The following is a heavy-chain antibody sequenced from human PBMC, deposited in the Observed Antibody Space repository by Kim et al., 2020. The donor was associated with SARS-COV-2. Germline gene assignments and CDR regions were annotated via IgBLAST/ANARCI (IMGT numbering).Heavy chain of an antibody. D-gene: IGHD6-19*01. V-gene: IGHV4-39*07. CDR2: IYYSGST. J-gene: IGHJ6*02. CDR1: GGSISSSSYY. Sequence: SETLSLTCTVSGGSISSSSYYWGWIRQPPGKGLEWIGSIYYSGSTYYNPSLKSRVTISVDTSKNQFSLKLSSVTAADTAVYYCAREERDSSGYDYYYYYGMDVWGQGTTVTVSS. CDR3: AREERDSSGYDYYYYYGMDV.